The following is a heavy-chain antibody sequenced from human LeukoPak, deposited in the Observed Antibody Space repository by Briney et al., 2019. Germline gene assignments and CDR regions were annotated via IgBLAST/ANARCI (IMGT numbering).Heavy chain of an antibody. D-gene: IGHD6-13*01. CDR2: INPNSGGT. CDR1: GYTFTGYY. V-gene: IGHV1-2*04. CDR3: ARGGYGYSSSRWTDFDY. Sequence: GASVKVSCKASGYTFTGYYMHWVRQAPGQGLEWMGWINPNSGGTNYAQKFQGWVTMTRDTSISTAYMELSRLRSDDTAVYYCARGGYGYSSSRWTDFDYWGQGTLVTVSS. J-gene: IGHJ4*02.